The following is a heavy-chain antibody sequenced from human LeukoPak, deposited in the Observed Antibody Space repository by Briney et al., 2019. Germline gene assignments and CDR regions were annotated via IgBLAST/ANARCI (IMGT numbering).Heavy chain of an antibody. V-gene: IGHV3-74*01. D-gene: IGHD4-17*01. J-gene: IGHJ4*02. Sequence: PGGSLRLSCAASGFTFNSYLMHWIRQAPGKGLVWVSRIETDGSSKTYADSVKGRFTISRDNAKNTLYLQMNSLRAEDTAVYYCASGTSVTTLDYWGQGTLVTVSS. CDR3: ASGTSVTTLDY. CDR2: IETDGSSK. CDR1: GFTFNSYL.